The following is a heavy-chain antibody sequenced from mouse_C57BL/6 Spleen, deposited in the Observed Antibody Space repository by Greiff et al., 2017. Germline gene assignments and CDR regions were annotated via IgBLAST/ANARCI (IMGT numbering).Heavy chain of an antibody. CDR1: GYTFTSYW. J-gene: IGHJ4*01. V-gene: IGHV1-69*01. D-gene: IGHD2-4*01. CDR2: IDPSDSYT. CDR3: ARGDYGRYYYAMDY. Sequence: VKLQQPGAELVMPGASVKLSCKASGYTFTSYWMHWVKQRPGQGLEWIGEIDPSDSYTNYNQKFKGKSTLTVDKSSSTAYMQLSSLTSEDSAVYYCARGDYGRYYYAMDYWGQGTSVTVSS.